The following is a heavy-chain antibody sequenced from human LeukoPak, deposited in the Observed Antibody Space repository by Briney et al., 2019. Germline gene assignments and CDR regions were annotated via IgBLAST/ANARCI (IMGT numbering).Heavy chain of an antibody. CDR1: GFTFSSYG. CDR3: AKGGAVAVFDY. CDR2: ISGSGGST. Sequence: GGTLRLSCAASGFTFSSYGMSWVRQAPGKGLEWVSAISGSGGSTYYADSVKGRFTISRDNSKNTLYLQMNSLRAEDTAVYYCAKGGAVAVFDYWGQGTLVTVSS. V-gene: IGHV3-23*01. D-gene: IGHD6-19*01. J-gene: IGHJ4*02.